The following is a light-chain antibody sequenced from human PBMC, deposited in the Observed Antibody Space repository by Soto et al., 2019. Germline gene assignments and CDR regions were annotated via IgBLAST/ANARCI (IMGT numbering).Light chain of an antibody. Sequence: EIVLTQSPGTLSLSPGARAPLSCRASQSVSSSYLAWYQQKPGQAPRLLIYGASSRASGVPDRFTGGGSGTDFTLTIRRLEPEDFALYYCQQYGGSPITFGQGTRLEIK. J-gene: IGKJ5*01. V-gene: IGKV3-20*01. CDR1: QSVSSSY. CDR3: QQYGGSPIT. CDR2: GAS.